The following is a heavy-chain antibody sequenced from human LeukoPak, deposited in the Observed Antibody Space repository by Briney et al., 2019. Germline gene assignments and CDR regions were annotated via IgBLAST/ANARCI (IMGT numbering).Heavy chain of an antibody. Sequence: ASVKVSCKASGYTFTSYGISWVRQAPGQGLEWMGWISAYNGNTNYAQKLQGRVTMTTDTSTSTAYTELRSLRSDDTAVYYCARDGAGSTYYYYMDVWGKGTTVTVSS. V-gene: IGHV1-18*01. CDR2: ISAYNGNT. CDR3: ARDGAGSTYYYYMDV. D-gene: IGHD1-1*01. CDR1: GYTFTSYG. J-gene: IGHJ6*03.